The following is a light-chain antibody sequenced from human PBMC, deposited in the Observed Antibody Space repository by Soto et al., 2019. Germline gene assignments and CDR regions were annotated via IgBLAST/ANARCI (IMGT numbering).Light chain of an antibody. J-gene: IGKJ5*01. CDR3: QQYYTTPIT. CDR1: QSVLYSSNNKNY. Sequence: DIVMTQSPDSLAVSLGERATINCKSSQSVLYSSNNKNYLAWYQQKPGQPPKLLIYWASTRESGVPDRVSGSGSGTDFTLTISSLQAEDVAVYYCQQYYTTPITFGHGTRLEIK. CDR2: WAS. V-gene: IGKV4-1*01.